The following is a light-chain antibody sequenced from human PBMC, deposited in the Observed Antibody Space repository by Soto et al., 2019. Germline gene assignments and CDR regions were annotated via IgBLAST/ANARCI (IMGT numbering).Light chain of an antibody. V-gene: IGKV3-15*01. J-gene: IGKJ1*01. CDR1: QSVSSN. Sequence: EIVMTQSPATLSVAAGERATLSCRASQSVSSNLAWYQQKPGQAPSLLIYGASTRATGIPARFSGSGSGTEFTLTISSLQSEDFAVHYCQQYNNWPRTFGQGTKVEIK. CDR3: QQYNNWPRT. CDR2: GAS.